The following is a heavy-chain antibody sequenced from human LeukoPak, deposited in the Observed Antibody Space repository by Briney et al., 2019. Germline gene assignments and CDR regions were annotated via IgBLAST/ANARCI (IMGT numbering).Heavy chain of an antibody. CDR1: GYTFISSG. CDR2: ISAYNGNT. CDR3: AGAYTAMAQFDY. J-gene: IGHJ4*02. V-gene: IGHV1-18*01. D-gene: IGHD5-18*01. Sequence: ASVKVSFKASGYTFISSGISWVRQAPGQGLQWMGWISAYNGNTNYAQKFEGRVTLTTDTSTSTAYMELRSLRSDDTAVYYCAGAYTAMAQFDYWGQGTLVTVSS.